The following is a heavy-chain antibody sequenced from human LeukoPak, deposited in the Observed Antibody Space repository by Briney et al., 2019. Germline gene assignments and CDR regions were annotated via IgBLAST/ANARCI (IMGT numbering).Heavy chain of an antibody. Sequence: SETLSLTCAVYGGSFSGYYWSWIRQPPGKGLEWIGEINHSGSTNYSPSLKSRVTISVDTSKNQFSLKLSSVTAADTAVYYCARGLGIFGVFFDYWGQGTLVTVSS. CDR1: GGSFSGYY. CDR3: ARGLGIFGVFFDY. D-gene: IGHD3-3*01. V-gene: IGHV4-34*01. CDR2: INHSGST. J-gene: IGHJ4*02.